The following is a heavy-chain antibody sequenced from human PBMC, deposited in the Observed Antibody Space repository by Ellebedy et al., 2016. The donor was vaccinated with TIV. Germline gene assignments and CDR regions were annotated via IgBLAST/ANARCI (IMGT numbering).Heavy chain of an antibody. CDR1: GYSISGGYY. Sequence: SETLSLXXTVSGYSISGGYYWGWIRQSPGRGLEWIGYIFHTGIIKYNPSLKNRVTISIDASKNHFSLNLTSTTAADTAVYYCASLRDWGQGTLVAVSS. CDR2: IFHTGII. V-gene: IGHV4-61*03. CDR3: ASLRD. J-gene: IGHJ4*02.